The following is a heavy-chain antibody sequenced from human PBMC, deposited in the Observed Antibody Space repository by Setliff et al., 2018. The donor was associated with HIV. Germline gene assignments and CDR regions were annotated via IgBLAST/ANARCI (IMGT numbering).Heavy chain of an antibody. D-gene: IGHD1-26*01. CDR3: ARGGFKWSGSYADY. CDR2: IKHSGST. V-gene: IGHV4-34*01. CDR1: GGSFSDYY. Sequence: PSETLSLTCAVHGGSFSDYYWTWIRQPPGKGLEWIGEIKHSGSTNYNPSLKSRVTISVDTAKNQCSLNLTSVTAADTAVYYCARGGFKWSGSYADYWGQGTRVTVSS. J-gene: IGHJ4*02.